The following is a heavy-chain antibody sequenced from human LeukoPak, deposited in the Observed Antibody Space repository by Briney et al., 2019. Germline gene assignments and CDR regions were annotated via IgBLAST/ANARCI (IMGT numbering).Heavy chain of an antibody. Sequence: ASVTVSCKASGGTFSSYAISWVRQAPGQGLEWMGGIIPIFGTANYAQKFQGRVTSTADESTSTAYVELSSLRSEDTAVYYCARGDSGSYSELFDYWGQGTLVTVSS. D-gene: IGHD1-26*01. CDR2: IIPIFGTA. CDR1: GGTFSSYA. V-gene: IGHV1-69*01. J-gene: IGHJ4*02. CDR3: ARGDSGSYSELFDY.